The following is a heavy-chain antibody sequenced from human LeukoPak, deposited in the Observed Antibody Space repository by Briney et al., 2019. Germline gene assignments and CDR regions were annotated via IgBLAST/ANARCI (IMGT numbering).Heavy chain of an antibody. Sequence: ASVKVSCKASGYTFTGYYMHWVRQAPGQGPEWMGWINPNSGGTNYAQKFQGRVTVTRDTSISTAYMELSRLRSDDTAVYYCARHDFWSGYRAFDIWGQGTMVTVSS. J-gene: IGHJ3*02. D-gene: IGHD3-3*01. CDR1: GYTFTGYY. CDR3: ARHDFWSGYRAFDI. V-gene: IGHV1-2*02. CDR2: INPNSGGT.